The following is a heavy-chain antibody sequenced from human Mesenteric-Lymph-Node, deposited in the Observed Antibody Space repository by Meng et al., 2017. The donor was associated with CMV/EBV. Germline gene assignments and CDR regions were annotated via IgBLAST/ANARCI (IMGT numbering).Heavy chain of an antibody. J-gene: IGHJ1*01. V-gene: IGHV3-11*04. Sequence: GESLKISCAASGFTFSDYYMSWIRQAPGKGLEWVSYISSSGSTIYYADSVKGRFTISRDNAKNSLYLQMNSLRAEDTAAYYCARGGCSSTSCYRVQHWGQGTLVTVSS. CDR2: ISSSGSTI. CDR1: GFTFSDYY. D-gene: IGHD2-2*01. CDR3: ARGGCSSTSCYRVQH.